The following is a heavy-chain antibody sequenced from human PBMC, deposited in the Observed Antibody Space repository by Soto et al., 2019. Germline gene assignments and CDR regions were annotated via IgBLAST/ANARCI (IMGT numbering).Heavy chain of an antibody. CDR2: IYPGASTT. V-gene: IGHV5-51*01. CDR3: ARRIGSSGWYDY. J-gene: IGHJ4*02. Sequence: PGXSLNISCKGSGYRFTNYWLGWVRQMPVKGLEWMGIIYPGASTTSYGPSFQGQVTISADKSISTAYLQWSSLKASDTAMYYCARRIGSSGWYDYWGQETLVTVSS. CDR1: GYRFTNYW. D-gene: IGHD6-19*01.